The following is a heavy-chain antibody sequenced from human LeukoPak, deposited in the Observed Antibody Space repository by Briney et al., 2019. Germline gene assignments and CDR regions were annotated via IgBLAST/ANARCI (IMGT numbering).Heavy chain of an antibody. CDR3: ARGLRGSSSWYVSYYYYYMDV. CDR2: ISSSSSTI. Sequence: PGGSLRLTCAASGFTFSSYSMNWVRQAPGKGLEWVSYISSSSSTIYYADSVKGRFTISRDNAKNSLYLQMNSLRAEDTAVYYCARGLRGSSSWYVSYYYYYMDVWGKGTTVTVSS. CDR1: GFTFSSYS. J-gene: IGHJ6*03. V-gene: IGHV3-48*04. D-gene: IGHD6-13*01.